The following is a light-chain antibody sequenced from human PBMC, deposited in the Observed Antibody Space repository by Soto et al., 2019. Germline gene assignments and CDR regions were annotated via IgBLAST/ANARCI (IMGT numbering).Light chain of an antibody. CDR1: QDISKS. CDR3: LQHNSHPYT. Sequence: DIQMTQSPSAVSASVGDRVTITCRASQDISKSLAWFQQKPGKVPKRLIYNGSSLQSAVPSRFSGSGSGTDFTLTISSLQPEDFATYYCLQHNSHPYTFGHGTKLEIK. CDR2: NGS. J-gene: IGKJ2*01. V-gene: IGKV1-17*03.